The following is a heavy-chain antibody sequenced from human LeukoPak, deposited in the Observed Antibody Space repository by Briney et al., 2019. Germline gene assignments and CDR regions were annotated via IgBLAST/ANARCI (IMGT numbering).Heavy chain of an antibody. J-gene: IGHJ6*02. CDR1: GYSFTSCW. CDR3: AREPPPYCSSTSCYYYGMDV. Sequence: GESLKISCKGSGYSFTSCWIGWVRQMPGKGLEWTGIIYPGDSDTRYSPSFQGQVTISADKSISTAYLQWSSLKASDTAMYYCAREPPPYCSSTSCYYYGMDVWGQGTTVTVSS. CDR2: IYPGDSDT. V-gene: IGHV5-51*01. D-gene: IGHD2-2*01.